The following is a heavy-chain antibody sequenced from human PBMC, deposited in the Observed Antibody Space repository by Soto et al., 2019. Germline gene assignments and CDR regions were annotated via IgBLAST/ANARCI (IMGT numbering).Heavy chain of an antibody. CDR1: GFTFSNYA. V-gene: IGHV3-23*01. D-gene: IGHD3-3*02. J-gene: IGHJ3*01. CDR3: AKDSISYNGIYDAFDV. Sequence: VQLLESGGGLVQPGGSLRLSCEASGFTFSNYAMAWVRQTPGEGPEWVSTIGGGDDIFYAESVQGWFIISRDDSRSTMYLQMDNLRVEDTAIYFCAKDSISYNGIYDAFDVWGQGTVVTVSS. CDR2: IGGGDDI.